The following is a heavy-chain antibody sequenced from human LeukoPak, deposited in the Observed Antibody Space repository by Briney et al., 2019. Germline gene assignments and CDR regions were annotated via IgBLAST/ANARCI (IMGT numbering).Heavy chain of an antibody. Sequence: SSETLSLTCTVSGGSVSSGSYYWSWIRQPPGKALEWIGYLYYSGSTNYNPSLKSRVTISVDTSKNQFSLKLSSVTAADTAVYYCARGHSYGYRLFDYWGQGTLVTVSS. CDR3: ARGHSYGYRLFDY. D-gene: IGHD5-18*01. V-gene: IGHV4-61*01. CDR2: LYYSGST. J-gene: IGHJ4*02. CDR1: GGSVSSGSYY.